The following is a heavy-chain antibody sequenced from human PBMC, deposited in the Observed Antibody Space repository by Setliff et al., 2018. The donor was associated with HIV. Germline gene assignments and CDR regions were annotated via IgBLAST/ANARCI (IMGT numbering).Heavy chain of an antibody. CDR3: VRELGYCSGTTCYGGTFEY. CDR1: GGSISSSSYY. CDR2: IYYSGST. D-gene: IGHD2-2*01. V-gene: IGHV4-39*07. J-gene: IGHJ4*02. Sequence: SETLSLTCTVSGGSISSSSYYWGWIRQPPGKGLEWIGTIYYSGSTYYNPSLKSRVTISVDTSKNQFSLKLSPVTAADTAVYYCVRELGYCSGTTCYGGTFEYWGQGTLVTVSS.